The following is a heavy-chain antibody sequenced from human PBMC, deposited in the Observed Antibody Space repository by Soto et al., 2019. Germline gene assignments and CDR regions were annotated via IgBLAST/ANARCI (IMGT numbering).Heavy chain of an antibody. J-gene: IGHJ6*02. V-gene: IGHV3-30-3*01. CDR1: GFTFSSYA. CDR3: ARPMIVVVTNYGMDV. CDR2: ISYDGSNK. Sequence: GGSLRLSCAASGFTFSSYAMHRVRQAPGKGLEWVAVISYDGSNKYYADSVKGRFTISRDNSKNTLYLQMNSLRAEDTAVYYCARPMIVVVTNYGMDVWGQGTTVTVSS. D-gene: IGHD3-22*01.